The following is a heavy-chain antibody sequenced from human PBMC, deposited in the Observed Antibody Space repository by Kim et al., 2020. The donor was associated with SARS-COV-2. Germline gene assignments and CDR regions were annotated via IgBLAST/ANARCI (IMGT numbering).Heavy chain of an antibody. Sequence: ASVKVSCKASGYTFTSYAMHWVRQAPGQRLEWMGWINAGNGNTKYSQKFQGRVTITRDTSASTAYMELSSLRSEDTAVYYCARDAQYGSGSYYNCHYWGQGTLVTVSS. CDR1: GYTFTSYA. V-gene: IGHV1-3*01. D-gene: IGHD3-10*01. J-gene: IGHJ4*02. CDR2: INAGNGNT. CDR3: ARDAQYGSGSYYNCHY.